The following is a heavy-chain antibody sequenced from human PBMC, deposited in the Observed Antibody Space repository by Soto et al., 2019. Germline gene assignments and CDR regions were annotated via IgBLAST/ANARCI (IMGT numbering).Heavy chain of an antibody. CDR1: GFTFSSYS. D-gene: IGHD2-2*01. CDR3: ARESQLTDGYGMDV. J-gene: IGHJ6*02. CDR2: ISSSSSYI. V-gene: IGHV3-21*01. Sequence: GVMRLSCAASGFTFSSYSMNWVRQAPAKGLEWVSSISSSSSYIYYADSVKGRFTISRDNAKSSLYLQMNSLRAEDTAVYYCARESQLTDGYGMDVWGQGTTVTVSS.